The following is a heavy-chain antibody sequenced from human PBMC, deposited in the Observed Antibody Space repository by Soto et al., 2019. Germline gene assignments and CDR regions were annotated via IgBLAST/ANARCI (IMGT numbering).Heavy chain of an antibody. V-gene: IGHV3-30-3*01. CDR3: ARDGLVVVAATHAFDI. Sequence: QVPLVESGGGVVQPGRSLRLSCAASGFTFSSYAMHWVRQAPGKGLEWVAVISYDGSNKYYADSVKGRFTISRDNSKNTLYLQMNSLRAEDTAVYYCARDGLVVVAATHAFDIWGQGTMVTVSS. CDR2: ISYDGSNK. J-gene: IGHJ3*02. CDR1: GFTFSSYA. D-gene: IGHD2-15*01.